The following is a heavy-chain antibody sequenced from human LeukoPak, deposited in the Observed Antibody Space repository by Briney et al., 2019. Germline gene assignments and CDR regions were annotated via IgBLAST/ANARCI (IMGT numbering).Heavy chain of an antibody. D-gene: IGHD1-26*01. Sequence: SETLSLTCTVSGGSISSSSYYWGWIRQPPGKGLEWIGSIYYSGSTNYNPSLKSRVTISVDTSKNQFSLKMSSVTAADTAVYYCARGSHSGSYYDAFDIWGQGTMVTVSS. J-gene: IGHJ3*02. CDR1: GGSISSSSYY. CDR2: IYYSGST. V-gene: IGHV4-39*07. CDR3: ARGSHSGSYYDAFDI.